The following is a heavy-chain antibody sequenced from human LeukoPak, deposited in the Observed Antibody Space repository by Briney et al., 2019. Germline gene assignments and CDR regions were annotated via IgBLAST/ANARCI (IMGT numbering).Heavy chain of an antibody. CDR1: GFTFNDYA. J-gene: IGHJ3*02. Sequence: PGGSLRLSCAASGFTFNDYAMYWVRQAPGKGLEWVSGLSWNSGTIGYADSVQGRFTISRDNAKNTLYLQMNSLRAEDTAVYYCARGSGYYSYDAFDIWGQGTMVTVSP. CDR2: LSWNSGTI. D-gene: IGHD3-22*01. CDR3: ARGSGYYSYDAFDI. V-gene: IGHV3-9*01.